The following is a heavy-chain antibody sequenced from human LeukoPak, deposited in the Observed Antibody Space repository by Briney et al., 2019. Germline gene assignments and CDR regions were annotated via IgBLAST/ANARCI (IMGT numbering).Heavy chain of an antibody. D-gene: IGHD3-10*01. V-gene: IGHV4-59*12. J-gene: IGHJ6*02. Sequence: SETLSLTCTVSGGSISSYYWSWIRQPAGKGLEWIGNIYYGGSTYYNPSLKSRVTISVDTSKNQFSLRLSSVTAADTAVYYCARVSAGMVREYRSLDVWGQGTTVTVSS. CDR3: ARVSAGMVREYRSLDV. CDR2: IYYGGST. CDR1: GGSISSYY.